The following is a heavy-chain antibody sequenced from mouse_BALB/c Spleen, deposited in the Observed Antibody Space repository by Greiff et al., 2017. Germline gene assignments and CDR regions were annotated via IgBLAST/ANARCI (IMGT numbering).Heavy chain of an antibody. CDR1: GFSLTSYG. J-gene: IGHJ4*01. V-gene: IGHV2-9*02. CDR3: AIYYGSSLYYYAMDY. CDR2: IWAGGST. Sequence: VKLMESGPGLVAPSQSLSITCTVSGFSLTSYGVHWVRQPPGKGLEWLGVIWAGGSTNYNSALMSRLSISKDNSKSQVFLKMNSLQTDDTAMYYCAIYYGSSLYYYAMDYWGQGTSVTVSS. D-gene: IGHD1-1*01.